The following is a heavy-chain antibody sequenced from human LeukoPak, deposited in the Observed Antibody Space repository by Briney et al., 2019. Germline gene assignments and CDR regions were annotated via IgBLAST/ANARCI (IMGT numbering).Heavy chain of an antibody. J-gene: IGHJ3*02. Sequence: SVKVSCKASGGTFSSYTISWVRQAPRQGLEWMGRIIPILGIANYAQKFQGRVTITADKSTSTAYMELSSLRSEDTAVYYCARDIAAASTGRAFDIWGQGTMVTVSS. D-gene: IGHD6-13*01. V-gene: IGHV1-69*04. CDR2: IIPILGIA. CDR3: ARDIAAASTGRAFDI. CDR1: GGTFSSYT.